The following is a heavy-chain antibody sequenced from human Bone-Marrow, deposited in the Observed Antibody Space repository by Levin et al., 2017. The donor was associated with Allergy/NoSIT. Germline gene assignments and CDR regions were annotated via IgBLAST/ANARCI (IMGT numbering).Heavy chain of an antibody. CDR3: VTRDILISGVDEH. CDR2: INHRGTT. V-gene: IGHV4-34*01. J-gene: IGHJ4*02. D-gene: IGHD3-3*01. CDR1: GGSFRTYY. Sequence: PSETLSLTCAVYGGSFRTYYWSWVRQSPEKGLEWIGEINHRGTTNYNPSLKGRLTISTDTSRNEFSLRMISVTAADTGVYYCVTRDILISGVDEHWGQGNLVTVSS.